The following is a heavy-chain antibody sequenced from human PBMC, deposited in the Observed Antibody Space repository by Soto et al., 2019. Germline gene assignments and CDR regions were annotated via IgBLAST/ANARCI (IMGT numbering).Heavy chain of an antibody. CDR3: ARGFYVDTPTRNRHRNWFEP. CDR2: IHYSGGT. CDR1: GGSISTSGYS. Sequence: SETLSLTCTVSGGSISTSGYSWGWIRQPPGKGLEWIGSIHYSGGTYYNPSLKSRVTISVDTSKNQFSLKLSSVTAADTAVYYCARGFYVDTPTRNRHRNWFEPWGQGTLVTVSS. J-gene: IGHJ5*02. D-gene: IGHD2-15*01. V-gene: IGHV4-39*07.